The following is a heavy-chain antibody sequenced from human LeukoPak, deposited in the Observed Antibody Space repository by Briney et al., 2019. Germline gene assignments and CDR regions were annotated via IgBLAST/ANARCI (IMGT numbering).Heavy chain of an antibody. CDR2: IYYSGST. CDR1: GGSISSYY. J-gene: IGHJ4*02. V-gene: IGHV4-59*01. CDR3: ARGLGYAGAFDI. Sequence: NPSETLSLTCTVSGGSISSYYWSWIRQPPGKGLGWIGYIYYSGSTNYNPSLKSRVTISVDTSKNQFSLKLSSVTAADTAVYYCARGLGYAGAFDIWGQGTLVTVSS. D-gene: IGHD3-16*01.